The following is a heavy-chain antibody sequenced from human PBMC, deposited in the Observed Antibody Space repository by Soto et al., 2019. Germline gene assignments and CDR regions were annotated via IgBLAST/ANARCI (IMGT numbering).Heavy chain of an antibody. CDR3: ARTWELHSGHMDV. D-gene: IGHD1-26*01. V-gene: IGHV1-2*04. CDR1: GYTFTGYY. CDR2: INPNSGGT. Sequence: ASVKVSCKASGYTFTGYYIHWVRQAPGQGLEWMGWINPNSGGTNYAQKFQGWVTVTRDTSISTAYMELSRLRSDDTAVYYCARTWELHSGHMDVWGQGTTVTVSS. J-gene: IGHJ6*02.